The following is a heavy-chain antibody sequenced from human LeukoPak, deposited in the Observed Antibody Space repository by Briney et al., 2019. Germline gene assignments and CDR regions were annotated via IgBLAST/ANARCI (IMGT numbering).Heavy chain of an antibody. CDR2: IRYDGSNK. V-gene: IGHV3-30*02. Sequence: GGSLRLSCAASGFTFSSYGMHWVRQAPGKGLEWVAFIRYDGSNKYYADSVKGRFTISRDNSKNTLYLQMNSLRAEDMAVYYCARGRYFDWLLRDYWGQGTLVTVSS. CDR3: ARGRYFDWLLRDY. J-gene: IGHJ4*02. CDR1: GFTFSSYG. D-gene: IGHD3-9*01.